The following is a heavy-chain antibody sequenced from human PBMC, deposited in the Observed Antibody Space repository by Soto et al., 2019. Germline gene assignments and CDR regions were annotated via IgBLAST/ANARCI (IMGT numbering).Heavy chain of an antibody. CDR3: AKDGPFDSSGWYFPSGDAFDI. CDR1: GFTFSSYA. D-gene: IGHD6-19*01. J-gene: IGHJ3*02. Sequence: PGGSLRLSCAASGFTFSSYAMSWVRQAPGKGLEWVSAISGSGGSTYYADSVKGRFTISRDNSKNTLYLQMNSLRAEDTAVYYCAKDGPFDSSGWYFPSGDAFDIWGQGTMVTVSS. CDR2: ISGSGGST. V-gene: IGHV3-23*01.